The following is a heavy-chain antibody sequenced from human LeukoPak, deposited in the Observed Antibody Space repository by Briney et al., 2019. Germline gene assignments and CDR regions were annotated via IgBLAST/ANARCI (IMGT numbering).Heavy chain of an antibody. D-gene: IGHD6-13*01. V-gene: IGHV3-7*04. CDR3: TRAFSSWSDYFDY. CDR2: IKEDGSEK. J-gene: IGHJ4*02. Sequence: SGGSLRLSCEASGFTFSDYWMSWVRQAPGKGLEWVAIIKEDGSEKFYVGSVKGRFTISRDNDKNSLYLQMDNLRAEDTAVYYCTRAFSSWSDYFDYWGQGTLVTVSS. CDR1: GFTFSDYW.